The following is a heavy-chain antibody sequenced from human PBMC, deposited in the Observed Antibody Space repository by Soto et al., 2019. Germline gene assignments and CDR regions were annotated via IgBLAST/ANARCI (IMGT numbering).Heavy chain of an antibody. CDR1: GFTFATHS. V-gene: IGHV3-23*01. D-gene: IGHD3-10*01. CDR2: ISPSGAIT. CDR3: AKHLSGSGRPVDF. J-gene: IGHJ4*02. Sequence: GGSLRLSCTASGFTFATHSMGWARQAPGKGLEWLSVISPSGAITFYADSVKGRFTISRDNSMNTLYLHMHSLGDADTAIYYCAKHLSGSGRPVDFWGQGTLVTVSS.